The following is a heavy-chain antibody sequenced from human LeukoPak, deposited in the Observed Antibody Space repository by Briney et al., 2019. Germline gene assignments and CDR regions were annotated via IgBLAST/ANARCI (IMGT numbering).Heavy chain of an antibody. CDR3: ARGRTMITFGGVIAPFDY. Sequence: ASVKVSCKASGYTFTSYGISWVRQAPGQGLEWMGWINPNSGGTNYAQKFQGRVTMTRDTSISTAYMELSRLRSDDTAVYYCARGRTMITFGGVIAPFDYWGQGTLVTVSS. V-gene: IGHV1-2*02. CDR2: INPNSGGT. CDR1: GYTFTSYG. J-gene: IGHJ4*02. D-gene: IGHD3-16*02.